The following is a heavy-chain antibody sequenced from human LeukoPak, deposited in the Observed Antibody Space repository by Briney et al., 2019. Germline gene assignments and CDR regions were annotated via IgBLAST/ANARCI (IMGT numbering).Heavy chain of an antibody. CDR1: GFTFNNYA. CDR3: ARDPRGYNWFDP. CDR2: ISSSGSTI. J-gene: IGHJ5*02. D-gene: IGHD3-10*01. Sequence: GGSLRLSCAASGFTFNNYAMTWVRQAPGKGLEWVSYISSSGSTIYYADSVKGRFTISRDNAKNSLYLQMNSLRAEDTAVYYCARDPRGYNWFDPWGQGTLVTVSS. V-gene: IGHV3-48*03.